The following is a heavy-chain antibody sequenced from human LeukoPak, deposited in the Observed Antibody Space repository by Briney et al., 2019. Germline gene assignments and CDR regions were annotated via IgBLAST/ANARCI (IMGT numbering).Heavy chain of an antibody. J-gene: IGHJ4*02. V-gene: IGHV3-66*01. D-gene: IGHD3-9*01. CDR3: ARVSHIYDILTGYEMYYFDY. Sequence: PGRSLRLSCRASGFTFGDYAMSWVRQAPGKGLEWVSVIYSGGSTYYADSVKGRFTISRDNSKNTLYLQMNSLRAEDTAVYYCARVSHIYDILTGYEMYYFDYWGQGTLVTVSS. CDR1: GFTFGDYA. CDR2: IYSGGST.